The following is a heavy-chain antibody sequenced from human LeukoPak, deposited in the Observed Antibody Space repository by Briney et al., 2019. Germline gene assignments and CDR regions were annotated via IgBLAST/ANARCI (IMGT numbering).Heavy chain of an antibody. CDR1: GFTFSSYG. CDR2: ISYDGSNK. Sequence: GGSLRLSCAASGFTFSSYGMHWVRQAPGKGLEWVAVISYDGSNKYYADSVKGRFTISRDNSKNTLYLQMYSLRAEDTAVYYCAKGGSTLNWFDPWGQGTLVTVSS. D-gene: IGHD2-2*01. J-gene: IGHJ5*02. V-gene: IGHV3-30*18. CDR3: AKGGSTLNWFDP.